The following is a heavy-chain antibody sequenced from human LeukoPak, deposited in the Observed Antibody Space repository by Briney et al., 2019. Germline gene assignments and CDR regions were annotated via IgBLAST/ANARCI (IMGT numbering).Heavy chain of an antibody. Sequence: GGSLRLSCAASGFTFSSYGMHWVRQAPGKGLEWVAVISYDGSNKYYADSVKGRFTISRDNSKNTLYLQMNSLRAEDTAVYYCAKDGPRHYDFWSGYEYYGMDVWGQGTTVTVSS. J-gene: IGHJ6*02. CDR2: ISYDGSNK. CDR3: AKDGPRHYDFWSGYEYYGMDV. D-gene: IGHD3-3*01. V-gene: IGHV3-30*18. CDR1: GFTFSSYG.